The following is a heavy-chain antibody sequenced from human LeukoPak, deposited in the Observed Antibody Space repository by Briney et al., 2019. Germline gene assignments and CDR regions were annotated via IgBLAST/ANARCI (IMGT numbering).Heavy chain of an antibody. D-gene: IGHD6-19*01. J-gene: IGHJ4*02. CDR3: ASDPPPLGIAVAAHSYYFDY. V-gene: IGHV4-34*01. CDR2: INHSGST. Sequence: PSETLSLTCAVYGGSFSGYYWSWIRQPPGKGLEWIGEINHSGSTNYNPSLKSRVTISVDTSKNQFSLKLSSVTAADTAVYYCASDPPPLGIAVAAHSYYFDYWGQGTLVTVSS. CDR1: GGSFSGYY.